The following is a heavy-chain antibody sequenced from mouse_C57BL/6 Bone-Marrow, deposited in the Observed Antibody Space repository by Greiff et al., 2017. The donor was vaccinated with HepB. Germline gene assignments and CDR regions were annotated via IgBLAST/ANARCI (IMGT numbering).Heavy chain of an antibody. CDR2: IDPENGDT. V-gene: IGHV14-4*01. D-gene: IGHD1-1*01. Sequence: EVHLVESGAELVRPGASVKLSCTASGFNIKDDYMHWVKQRPEQGLEWIGWIDPENGDTEYASKFQGKATITADTSSNTAYLQLSSLTSEDTAVYYCTTNGPDYWGQGTTLTVSS. CDR3: TTNGPDY. J-gene: IGHJ2*01. CDR1: GFNIKDDY.